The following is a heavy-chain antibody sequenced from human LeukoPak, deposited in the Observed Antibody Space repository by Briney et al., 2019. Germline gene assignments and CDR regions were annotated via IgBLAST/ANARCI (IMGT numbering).Heavy chain of an antibody. J-gene: IGHJ1*01. Sequence: PSETLSLTCAVYGGSFSGYYWSWIRQPPGKGLEWIGEMNHSGSTNYNPSLKSRVTISVDTSKNQFSLKLSSVTAADTAVYYCASLPRGTAVTRAEYFQHWGQGTLVTVSS. D-gene: IGHD4-23*01. CDR2: MNHSGST. V-gene: IGHV4-34*01. CDR1: GGSFSGYY. CDR3: ASLPRGTAVTRAEYFQH.